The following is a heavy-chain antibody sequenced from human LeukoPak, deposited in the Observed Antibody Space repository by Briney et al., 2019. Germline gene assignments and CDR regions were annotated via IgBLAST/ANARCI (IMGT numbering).Heavy chain of an antibody. Sequence: HPGGSLRLSCAASGFTFNSYAMSWVRQAPGKGLEWVSGISSSGGSTYYADSVNGRFTISRDNSKNTLYLHMNSLRAEDTAVYYCAREMTTVTTGEFFDYWGQGTLVTVSS. CDR2: ISSSGGST. D-gene: IGHD4-17*01. V-gene: IGHV3-23*01. CDR3: AREMTTVTTGEFFDY. J-gene: IGHJ4*02. CDR1: GFTFNSYA.